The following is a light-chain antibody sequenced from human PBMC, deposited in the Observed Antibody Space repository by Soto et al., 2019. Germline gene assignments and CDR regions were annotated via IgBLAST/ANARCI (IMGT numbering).Light chain of an antibody. Sequence: QSALTQPPSASGSPGQSVTISCTGTSCDVGGYVFVPWYQQHPGKAPKLIIYGVNKWPSGVPDRFSGSKSGNTASLTVSGLQAEDEADYYCTSYAGGYYIGVFGGGTKVTVL. V-gene: IGLV2-8*01. J-gene: IGLJ2*01. CDR3: TSYAGGYYIGV. CDR2: GVN. CDR1: SCDVGGYVF.